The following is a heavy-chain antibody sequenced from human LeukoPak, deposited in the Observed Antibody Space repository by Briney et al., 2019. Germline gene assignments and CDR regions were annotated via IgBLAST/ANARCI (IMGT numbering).Heavy chain of an antibody. D-gene: IGHD3-10*01. CDR2: IYSSGST. CDR1: GASISSGSNY. V-gene: IGHV4-39*07. CDR3: AGDYGSGILI. J-gene: IGHJ4*02. Sequence: KPSETLSLTCSVSGASISSGSNYWGWIRQPPGKTLEWIGSIYSSGSTNYNPSLKSRVTISVDTSKNQFSLKLSSVTAADTAVYYCAGDYGSGILIWGQGTLVTVSS.